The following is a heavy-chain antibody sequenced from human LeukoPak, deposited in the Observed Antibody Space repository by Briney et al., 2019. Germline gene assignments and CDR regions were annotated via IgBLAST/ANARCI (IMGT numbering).Heavy chain of an antibody. Sequence: SETLSLTCTVSGGSISSYYWSWIRQPPGKGLEWIGYIYYSGSTNYNPSLKSRVTISVDTSKNQFSLKLSSVTAADTAVYYCARAPGRFLEWLNKRGPQNCFDYWGQGTLVTVSS. J-gene: IGHJ4*02. D-gene: IGHD3-3*01. V-gene: IGHV4-59*01. CDR1: GGSISSYY. CDR3: ARAPGRFLEWLNKRGPQNCFDY. CDR2: IYYSGST.